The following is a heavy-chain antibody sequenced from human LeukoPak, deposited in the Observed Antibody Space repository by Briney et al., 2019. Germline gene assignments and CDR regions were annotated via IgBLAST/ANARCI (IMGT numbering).Heavy chain of an antibody. CDR3: ARDGSSSSKFDY. D-gene: IGHD6-6*01. J-gene: IGHJ4*02. CDR2: IYHSGNT. V-gene: IGHV4-30-2*01. CDR1: GGSINNGAYY. Sequence: PSETLSLTCTVSGGSINNGAYYWSWIRQPPGKGLEWIGYIYHSGNTYYNPSLKSRVTISVDRSKNQFSLKLSSVTAADTAVYYCARDGSSSSKFDYWGQGTLVTVSS.